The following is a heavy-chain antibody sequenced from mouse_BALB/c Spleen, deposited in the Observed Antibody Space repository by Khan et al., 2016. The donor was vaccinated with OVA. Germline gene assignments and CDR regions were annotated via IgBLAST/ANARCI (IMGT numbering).Heavy chain of an antibody. Sequence: QVQLQQPGAELVRPGTSVKLSCKTSGCIFTSYWIHWVKQRSGQGLEWIARIYPGTDNTYYNEKFKDRATLTADKSSSTAYFQLSSLKSEDSAVFFCAREEALYYFDYWGQGTTLTVSS. CDR3: AREEALYYFDY. CDR1: GCIFTSYW. CDR2: IYPGTDNT. D-gene: IGHD3-2*02. J-gene: IGHJ2*01. V-gene: IGHV1S132*01.